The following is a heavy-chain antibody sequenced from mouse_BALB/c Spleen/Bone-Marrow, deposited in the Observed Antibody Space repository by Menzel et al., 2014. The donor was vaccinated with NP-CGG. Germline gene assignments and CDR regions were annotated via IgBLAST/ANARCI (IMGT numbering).Heavy chain of an antibody. V-gene: IGHV5-6-3*01. D-gene: IGHD2-3*01. CDR1: GFTFSSYG. CDR3: ARDGYYVFYAMDY. CDR2: INSNGGST. Sequence: EVKVVESGGGLVQPGGSLKLSCAASGFTFSSYGMSWVRQTPDKRLELVATINSNGGSTYYPDSVKGRLTISRDNAKNTLYLQMSSLKSEDTAMYYCARDGYYVFYAMDYWGQGTSVTVSS. J-gene: IGHJ4*01.